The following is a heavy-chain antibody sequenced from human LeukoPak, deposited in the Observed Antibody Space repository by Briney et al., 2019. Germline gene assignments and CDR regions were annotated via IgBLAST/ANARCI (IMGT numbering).Heavy chain of an antibody. CDR1: GFTVSSNY. Sequence: PGGSLRLSCAASGFTVSSNYMSWVRQAPGKGLEWVSVIYSGGSTYYADSVKGRFTISRDNSKNTLYLQMNSLRAEGTAVYYCASGSSSWFGYYYGMDVWGQGTTVTVSS. V-gene: IGHV3-53*01. J-gene: IGHJ6*02. CDR2: IYSGGST. CDR3: ASGSSSWFGYYYGMDV. D-gene: IGHD6-13*01.